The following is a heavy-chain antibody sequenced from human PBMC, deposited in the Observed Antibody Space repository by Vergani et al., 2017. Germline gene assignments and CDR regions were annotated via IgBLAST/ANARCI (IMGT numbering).Heavy chain of an antibody. D-gene: IGHD3-16*01. Sequence: EVQLVESGGGLIQPGGSLRLSCAASGFTVTSNYMSWVRQAPGKGLDWVSVIYSGGGTYYADSVKGRFTISRDNSKNTLYLQMNSLRAEDTAMYYCARDVMFDYWGQGTLVTVSS. CDR3: ARDVMFDY. J-gene: IGHJ4*02. CDR1: GFTVTSNY. V-gene: IGHV3-53*01. CDR2: IYSGGGT.